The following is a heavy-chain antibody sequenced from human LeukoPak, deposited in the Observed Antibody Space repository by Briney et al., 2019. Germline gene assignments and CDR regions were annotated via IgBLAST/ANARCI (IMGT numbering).Heavy chain of an antibody. D-gene: IGHD3-10*01. CDR2: IYSDGST. V-gene: IGHV3-66*01. CDR1: GFIVSGDF. CDR3: ARGRGPYGWFDP. J-gene: IGHJ5*02. Sequence: GGSLRLSCAASGFIVSGDFMSWVRQAPGKGLEWVSVIYSDGSTYYADSVKGRFTISRDNSKNTLDLQMTGLRAEDTAVYYCARGRGPYGWFDPWGQGTLVTVSS.